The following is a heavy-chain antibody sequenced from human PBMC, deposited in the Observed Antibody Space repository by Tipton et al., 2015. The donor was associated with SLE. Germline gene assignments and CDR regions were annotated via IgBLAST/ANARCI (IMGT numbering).Heavy chain of an antibody. CDR1: GFTFSTYA. CDR3: VRDAVGWFDT. Sequence: SLRLSCVASGFTFSTYAMTWVRQAPGKGLEWVSSISGSGATTYYADSVKGRFNISRDTSTNTAFMELRGLRYDDTALYYCVRDAVGWFDTWGQGTLVTVSS. V-gene: IGHV3-23*01. D-gene: IGHD2-15*01. J-gene: IGHJ5*02. CDR2: ISGSGATT.